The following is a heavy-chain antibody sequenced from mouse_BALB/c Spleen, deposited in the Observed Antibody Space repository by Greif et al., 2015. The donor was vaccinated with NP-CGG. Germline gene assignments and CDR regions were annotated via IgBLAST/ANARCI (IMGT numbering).Heavy chain of an antibody. D-gene: IGHD1-1*01. CDR1: GYSFTSYW. CDR3: ARSLHYYGSSFFDY. V-gene: IGHV1S126*01. J-gene: IGHJ2*01. CDR2: IDPSDSET. Sequence: QVQLKQSGPQLVRPGASVKISCKASGYSFTSYWMHWVKQRPGQGLEWIGMIDPSDSETRLNQKFKDKATLTVDKSSSTAYLQLSSPTSEDSAVYYCARSLHYYGSSFFDYWGQGTTLTVSS.